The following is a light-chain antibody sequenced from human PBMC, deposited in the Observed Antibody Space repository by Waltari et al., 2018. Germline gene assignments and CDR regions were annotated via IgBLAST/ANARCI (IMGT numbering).Light chain of an antibody. V-gene: IGKV3-20*01. CDR1: RGLRGGD. J-gene: IGKJ1*01. CDR2: GGA. CDR3: QQYSSLHQT. Sequence: ARRGLRGGDLACDRQNPGEAPRLLSDGGASRAAGIPDRFSGSGAGTDFTLTISRLEPEDFAVYYCQQYSSLHQTFGQGTKVEIK.